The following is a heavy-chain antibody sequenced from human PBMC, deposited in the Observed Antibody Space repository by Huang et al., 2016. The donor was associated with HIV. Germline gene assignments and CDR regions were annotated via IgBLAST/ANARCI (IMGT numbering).Heavy chain of an antibody. CDR2: INSDGIDT. D-gene: IGHD2-15*01. CDR3: ARSRRGGSSLSYFYYLDV. J-gene: IGHJ6*03. V-gene: IGHV3-74*01. CDR1: GFTFSDYW. Sequence: EVQLVESGGGLIQPGGSLTLSCAASGFTFSDYWMHWVRLVPGKGLVWASRINSDGIDTNYAGSVKGRFTIFRDNAKSTLYLQMNSLRVEDAAVYYCARSRRGGSSLSYFYYLDVWGKGTTVTVSS.